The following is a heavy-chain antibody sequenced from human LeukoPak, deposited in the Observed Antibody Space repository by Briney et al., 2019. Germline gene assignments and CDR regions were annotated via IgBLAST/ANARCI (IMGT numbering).Heavy chain of an antibody. J-gene: IGHJ4*02. CDR3: ARDRGSWIAARPRRGGVFDY. D-gene: IGHD6-6*01. V-gene: IGHV3-23*01. CDR2: ISGSGGST. CDR1: GFTFSSYA. Sequence: GGSLRLSCAASGFTFSSYAMSWVRQAPGKGLEWVSAISGSGGSTYYADSVKGRFTISRDNSKNTLYLQMNSLRAEDTAVYYCARDRGSWIAARPRRGGVFDYWGQGTLVTVSS.